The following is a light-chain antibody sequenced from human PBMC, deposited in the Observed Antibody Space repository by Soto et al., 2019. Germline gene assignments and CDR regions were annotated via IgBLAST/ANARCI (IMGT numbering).Light chain of an antibody. CDR1: SSDVGGSNY. CDR3: SSYTSSSTFYV. Sequence: SVLRPPASVCGSAGQSSTISCTGTSSDVGGSNYVSWYQQHPGKAPKLMIYEVSHRPSGVSNRFYGSQSGNTASLTISGLQAEHEADYYCSSYTSSSTFYVFGTGTKVTAL. J-gene: IGLJ1*01. V-gene: IGLV2-14*01. CDR2: EVS.